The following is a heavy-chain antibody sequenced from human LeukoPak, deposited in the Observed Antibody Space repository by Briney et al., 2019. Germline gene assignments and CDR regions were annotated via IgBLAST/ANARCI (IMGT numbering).Heavy chain of an antibody. D-gene: IGHD6-13*01. J-gene: IGHJ4*02. Sequence: SQTLSLTCAVSGGSISSGGYSWSWIRQPPGKGLEWIGYIYHSGSTYYNPSLKSRVTISVDTSKNQFSLKLSSVTAADTAVYYCARDRARIAAAGTFGYWGQGTLVTVSS. V-gene: IGHV4-30-2*01. CDR3: ARDRARIAAAGTFGY. CDR2: IYHSGST. CDR1: GGSISSGGYS.